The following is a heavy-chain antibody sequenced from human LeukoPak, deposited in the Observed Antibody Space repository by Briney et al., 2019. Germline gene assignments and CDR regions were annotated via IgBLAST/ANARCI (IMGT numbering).Heavy chain of an antibody. D-gene: IGHD3-9*01. CDR1: GGSISGYY. CDR2: IYYSGST. Sequence: SETLSLTCTVSGGSISGYYWSWIRQPAGKGLEWIGYIYYSGSTNYNPSLKSRVTISVDTSKNQFSLKLSSVTAADTAVYYCATIHPPYYDILTGPKNFGAFDIWGQGTMVTVSS. CDR3: ATIHPPYYDILTGPKNFGAFDI. V-gene: IGHV4-59*08. J-gene: IGHJ3*02.